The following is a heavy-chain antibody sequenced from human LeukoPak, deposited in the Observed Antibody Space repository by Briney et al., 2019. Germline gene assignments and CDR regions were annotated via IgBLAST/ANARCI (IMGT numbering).Heavy chain of an antibody. V-gene: IGHV3-7*01. Sequence: GGSLRLSCAASGFTFSNYWMSWVRQAPGKGLEWVANIKEDGREKHYGDSVKGRFTISRDNANNSLYLQMDSLRAEDTALYYCTRKTITPLFDFWGQGTLVTVSS. J-gene: IGHJ4*02. CDR1: GFTFSNYW. CDR2: IKEDGREK. D-gene: IGHD3-10*01. CDR3: TRKTITPLFDF.